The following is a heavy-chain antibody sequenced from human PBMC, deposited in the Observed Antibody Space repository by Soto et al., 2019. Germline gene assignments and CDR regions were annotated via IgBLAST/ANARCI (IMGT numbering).Heavy chain of an antibody. J-gene: IGHJ4*02. V-gene: IGHV1-69*13. Sequence: VKVSCKASGGTFSSYAISWVRQAPGQGLEWMGGIIPIFGTANYAQKFQGRVTITADESTSTAYMELSSLRSEDTAVYYCARSPAGYSSSWSPYYFDYWGQGTLVTVSS. CDR3: ARSPAGYSSSWSPYYFDY. CDR1: GGTFSSYA. D-gene: IGHD6-13*01. CDR2: IIPIFGTA.